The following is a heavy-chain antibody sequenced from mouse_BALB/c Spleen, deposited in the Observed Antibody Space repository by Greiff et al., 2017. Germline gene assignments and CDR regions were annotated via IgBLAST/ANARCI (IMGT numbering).Heavy chain of an antibody. CDR2: IDPSDSYT. J-gene: IGHJ3*01. Sequence: QVQLQQPGAELVKPGASVKLSCKASGYTFTSYWMHWVKQRPGQGLEWIGEIDPSDSYTNYNQKFKGKATLTVDKSSSTAYMQLSSLTSEDSAVYYWARSDGSSPFAYWGQGTLVTVSA. D-gene: IGHD1-1*01. CDR3: ARSDGSSPFAY. V-gene: IGHV1-69*02. CDR1: GYTFTSYW.